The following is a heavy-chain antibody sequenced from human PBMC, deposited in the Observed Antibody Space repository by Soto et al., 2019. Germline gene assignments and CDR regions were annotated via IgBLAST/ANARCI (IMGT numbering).Heavy chain of an antibody. CDR3: ARVPDDY. Sequence: QVHLVQSGAEVTKPWASVKVSCKASGYAFTSYDINWVRQATGQGVEWMGWMNPNSGNTGYAHKFQGRVTMTRNTSISSAYMELSSLRSEDTAVYYCARVPDDYWGQGTLVTVSS. J-gene: IGHJ4*02. CDR1: GYAFTSYD. V-gene: IGHV1-8*01. CDR2: MNPNSGNT.